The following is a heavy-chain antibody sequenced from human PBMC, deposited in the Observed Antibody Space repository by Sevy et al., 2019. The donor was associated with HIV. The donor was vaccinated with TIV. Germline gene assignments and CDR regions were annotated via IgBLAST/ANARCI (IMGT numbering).Heavy chain of an antibody. D-gene: IGHD6-19*01. Sequence: GGSLRLSCAAPGFTFSSQIMTWVRQAPGRRLEWASSITASGDKTYYADSVKGRFTISRDNSRNTMYLQMSSLSAEDTAVYYCVKVSQTGGWYYDDWGHGTLVTVSS. V-gene: IGHV3-23*01. J-gene: IGHJ4*01. CDR2: ITASGDKT. CDR3: VKVSQTGGWYYDD. CDR1: GFTFSSQI.